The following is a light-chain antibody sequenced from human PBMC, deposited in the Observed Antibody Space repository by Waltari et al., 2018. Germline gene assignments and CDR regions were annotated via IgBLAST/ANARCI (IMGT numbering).Light chain of an antibody. V-gene: IGKV1-39*01. J-gene: IGKJ4*01. CDR1: QSISSY. CDR2: AAS. CDR3: QQSYSTPA. Sequence: DIQMTKSPSSLSASVGDRVTITCRASQSISSYLNWYQQKPGKAPKLLIYAASSLQSGVPSRFSGSGSGTDFTLTIISLQPEDFATYYCQQSYSTPAFGGGTKVEIK.